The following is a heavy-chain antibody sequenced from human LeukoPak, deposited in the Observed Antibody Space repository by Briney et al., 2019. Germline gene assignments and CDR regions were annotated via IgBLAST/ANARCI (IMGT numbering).Heavy chain of an antibody. CDR1: GYSFTNYW. D-gene: IGHD3-10*01. CDR2: MYPGDSDT. Sequence: GESLKISCKDSGYSFTNYWIGWVRQMPGKGLEWMGIMYPGDSDTRYSPSFQGQVTISADKSVSTTYLQWSSLKASDTAMYYCAASTYGSGSYVGFDSWGQGTLVSVSS. V-gene: IGHV5-51*01. CDR3: AASTYGSGSYVGFDS. J-gene: IGHJ4*02.